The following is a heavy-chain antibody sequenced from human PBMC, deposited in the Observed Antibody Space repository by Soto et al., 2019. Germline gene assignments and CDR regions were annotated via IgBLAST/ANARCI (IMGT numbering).Heavy chain of an antibody. Sequence: EVQLVESGGSLVQPGGSLRLSCAASGFTFSRYWIHWVRQAPGKGLVWVSRINSDGSSTTYADSVKGRFTISRDNAKNTLYLQMNSLRAEDTAVYYCAREEIFGVVIDAFDIWGQGTMVTVSS. CDR1: GFTFSRYW. D-gene: IGHD3-3*01. CDR2: INSDGSST. CDR3: AREEIFGVVIDAFDI. V-gene: IGHV3-74*01. J-gene: IGHJ3*02.